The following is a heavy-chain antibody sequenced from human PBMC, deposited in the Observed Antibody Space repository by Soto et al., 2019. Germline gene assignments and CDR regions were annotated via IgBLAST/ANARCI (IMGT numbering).Heavy chain of an antibody. V-gene: IGHV1-2*02. CDR2: INAHSGGT. Sequence: ASVKVSCKASGFSFTGYYIHWLRQAPGQGLEWMGWINAHSGGTEYAQKFQGRVTLTRDTSIATAYLTLTSLTSDDAALYYCAKDLTRQLAFWLDPWGQGTQVTAPQ. CDR3: AKDLTRQLAFWLDP. D-gene: IGHD6-6*01. CDR1: GFSFTGYY. J-gene: IGHJ5*02.